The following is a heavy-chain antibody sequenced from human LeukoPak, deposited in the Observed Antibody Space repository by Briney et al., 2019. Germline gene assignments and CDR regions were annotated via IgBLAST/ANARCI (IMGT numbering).Heavy chain of an antibody. V-gene: IGHV6-1*01. CDR1: GDSVSSNSAA. Sequence: SQTLSLTCAISGDSVSSNSAAWNWIRQSPSRGLEWLGRTYYRSKWYDDYAVSVKSRITINPDTSKNQFSLQLNSVTPEDTAVYYCARDPSGYSSGWYANQYYFDYWGREPWSPSPQ. CDR2: TYYRSKWYD. CDR3: ARDPSGYSSGWYANQYYFDY. D-gene: IGHD6-19*01. J-gene: IGHJ4*02.